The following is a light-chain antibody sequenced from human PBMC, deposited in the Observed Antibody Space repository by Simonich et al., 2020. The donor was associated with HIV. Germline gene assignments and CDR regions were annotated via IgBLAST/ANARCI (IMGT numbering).Light chain of an antibody. J-gene: IGLJ2*01. CDR1: RSDVGGSNY. Sequence: QSALTQPASVSGSPGQSITISCTGTRSDVGGSNYVSCYQQHPGKAPKLMIYDVRKRPSGVSTRFSGSKSGNTASLTISGLQAEDEADYYCSSYTSSSTFVFGGGTKLTVL. CDR2: DVR. V-gene: IGLV2-14*01. CDR3: SSYTSSSTFV.